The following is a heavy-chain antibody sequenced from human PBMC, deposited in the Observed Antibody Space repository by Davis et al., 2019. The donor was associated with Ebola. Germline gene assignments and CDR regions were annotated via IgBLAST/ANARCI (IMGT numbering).Heavy chain of an antibody. Sequence: LSLSCIVFADSISTFYRSWLRQPPGKGLEWIGPIYYIGTSNYNPSLKSRATMSVDTSKNQFSLKLTSMTAADTAVYYCARDNREWGLDVWGQGTTVTVSS. CDR2: IYYIGTS. D-gene: IGHD3-3*01. CDR1: ADSISTFY. CDR3: ARDNREWGLDV. J-gene: IGHJ6*02. V-gene: IGHV4-4*07.